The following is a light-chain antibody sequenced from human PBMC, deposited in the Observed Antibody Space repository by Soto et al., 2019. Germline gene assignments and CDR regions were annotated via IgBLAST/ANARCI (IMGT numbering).Light chain of an antibody. CDR3: PRSTLLPCT. J-gene: IGKJ2*02. V-gene: IGKV3-20*01. CDR1: QTVTGNY. CDR2: SAS. Sequence: IVFTQSPRTLSFSPEDRATLSCRASQTVTGNYLAWYHQKPGQAPRLLIHSASSRATGIPDRFSASGTGTDFTLTISRMEPFVFVVQCSPRSTLLPCT.